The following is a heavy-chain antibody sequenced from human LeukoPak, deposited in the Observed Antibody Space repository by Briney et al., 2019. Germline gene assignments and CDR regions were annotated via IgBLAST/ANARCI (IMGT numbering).Heavy chain of an antibody. D-gene: IGHD6-19*01. Sequence: SETLSLTCTVSGGSISSGSYYWSWIRQPAGKGLEWIGRIYTSGSTNYNPSLKSRVTISVDTPKNQFSLKLSSVTAADTAIYYCARDGRAGSLFAYWGQGTLVTVSS. J-gene: IGHJ4*02. CDR2: IYTSGST. CDR1: GGSISSGSYY. CDR3: ARDGRAGSLFAY. V-gene: IGHV4-61*02.